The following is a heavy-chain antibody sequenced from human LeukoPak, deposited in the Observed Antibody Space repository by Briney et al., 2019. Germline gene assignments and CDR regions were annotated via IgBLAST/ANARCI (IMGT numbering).Heavy chain of an antibody. D-gene: IGHD3-16*02. V-gene: IGHV4-61*01. J-gene: IGHJ5*02. CDR1: GGSVSSGNYY. CDR2: IYYSGST. Sequence: PSETLSLTCTVSGGSVSSGNYYWSWIRQPPGKGLEWIGYIYYSGSTNYNPSLESRVTISVDTSQNQFSLKLSSVTAADTAVYYCARAEITFGGVIDLFDPWGQGTLVTVSS. CDR3: ARAEITFGGVIDLFDP.